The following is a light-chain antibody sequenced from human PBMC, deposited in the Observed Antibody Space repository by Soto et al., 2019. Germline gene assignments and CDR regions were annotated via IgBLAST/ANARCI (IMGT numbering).Light chain of an antibody. Sequence: IDSTQTTHSLSASVGDRDTNTRRASQDISSWLVWYQQKPGKAPKLLIYAASSLESGVPSRFGGSGSGTDFTLTLSSLQPEDFATYYWQHSDSFPRAFGQGTRLEIK. CDR2: AAS. J-gene: IGKJ5*01. CDR1: QDISSW. V-gene: IGKV1-12*01. CDR3: QHSDSFPRA.